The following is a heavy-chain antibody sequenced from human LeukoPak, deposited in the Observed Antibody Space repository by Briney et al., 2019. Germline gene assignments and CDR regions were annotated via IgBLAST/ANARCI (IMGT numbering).Heavy chain of an antibody. CDR2: INDNGGRT. D-gene: IGHD1-26*01. V-gene: IGHV3-64D*09. CDR1: GFTFSRYA. Sequence: PGGSLRLSCSASGFTFSRYAMHWVRQAPGKGLEYVSGINDNGGRTHYGDSVKGRFSISRDNSKNTLHLQMSTLRAEDTALYYSVKDVGGSYAFDYWGQGILVTVAS. J-gene: IGHJ4*02. CDR3: VKDVGGSYAFDY.